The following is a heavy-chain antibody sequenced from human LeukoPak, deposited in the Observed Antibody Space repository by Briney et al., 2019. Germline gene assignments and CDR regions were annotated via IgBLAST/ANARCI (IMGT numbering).Heavy chain of an antibody. D-gene: IGHD3-10*01. Sequence: SETLPLTCTVSGGSLSSSSYYWGWIRQPPGKGLEWIGSIYYSGSTYYNPSLKSRVTISVDTSKNQFSLKLSSVTAADTAVYYCARTGGLDYWGQGTLVTVSS. CDR1: GGSLSSSSYY. J-gene: IGHJ4*02. CDR3: ARTGGLDY. CDR2: IYYSGST. V-gene: IGHV4-39*01.